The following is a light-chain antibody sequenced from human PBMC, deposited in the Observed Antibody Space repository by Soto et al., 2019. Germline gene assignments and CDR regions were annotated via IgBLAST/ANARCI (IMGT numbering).Light chain of an antibody. Sequence: IVLTQSPATLSLSPGERATLSCRASQSVSSNLAWYQQKPGQAPRLLIYDASNRATGIPARFSGSGSGTDFTLTISSLEPEDFAVYYCQQRSNWPTFGGGTKVDIK. J-gene: IGKJ4*01. CDR1: QSVSSN. CDR3: QQRSNWPT. CDR2: DAS. V-gene: IGKV3-11*01.